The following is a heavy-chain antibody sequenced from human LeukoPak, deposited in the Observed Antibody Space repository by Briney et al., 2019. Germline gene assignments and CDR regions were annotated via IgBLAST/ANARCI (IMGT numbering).Heavy chain of an antibody. D-gene: IGHD2-21*02. CDR3: ARDPENCGGDCYYFDY. CDR2: ISYDGSNK. J-gene: IGHJ4*02. Sequence: GGSLRLSCAASGFTFSSYAMHWVRQAPGKGLEWVAVISYDGSNKYYADSVKGRFTISRDNSKNTLYLQMNSLRAEDTAVYYCARDPENCGGDCYYFDYWGQGTLVIVSS. CDR1: GFTFSSYA. V-gene: IGHV3-30*04.